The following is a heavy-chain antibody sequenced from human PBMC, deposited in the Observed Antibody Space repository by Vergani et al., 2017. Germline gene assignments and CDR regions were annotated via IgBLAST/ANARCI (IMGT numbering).Heavy chain of an antibody. Sequence: QVQLVQSGAEVKKPGSSVKVSCKASGGTFSSYAISWVRQAPGQGLEWMGGIIPIFVTANYAQKFQGRVTITAEESTSTAYMELSSLRSEATAVYYCARGAARRDWFDPWGQGTLVTVSS. CDR1: GGTFSSYA. CDR3: ARGAARRDWFDP. J-gene: IGHJ5*02. D-gene: IGHD6-6*01. V-gene: IGHV1-69*13. CDR2: IIPIFVTA.